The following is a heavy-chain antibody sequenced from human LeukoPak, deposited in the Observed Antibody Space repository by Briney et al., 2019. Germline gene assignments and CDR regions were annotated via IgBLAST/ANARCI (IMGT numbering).Heavy chain of an antibody. CDR2: ISGYNGNT. V-gene: IGHV1-18*01. J-gene: IGHJ6*03. Sequence: ASVKVSCKASGYTFTSYGISWVRQAPGKGLEWMGWISGYNGNTNYAQKLQGRVTMTTDTSTSTVYMELRSLRSDDTAVYYCARDRRVYYYDSSGHTRNMDVWGKGTTVTVSS. CDR1: GYTFTSYG. CDR3: ARDRRVYYYDSSGHTRNMDV. D-gene: IGHD3-22*01.